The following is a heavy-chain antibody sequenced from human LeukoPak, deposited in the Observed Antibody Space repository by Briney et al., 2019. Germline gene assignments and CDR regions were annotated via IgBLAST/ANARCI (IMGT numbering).Heavy chain of an antibody. Sequence: GASVKVSCKASGYTFTSYGISWVRQAPGQGLEWMGWISAYNGNTNYAQKLQGRVTMTTDTSTSTAYMELRSLRSDDTAVYYCARDRPSSGWGNYYYGMDVWGQGTTVTVSS. J-gene: IGHJ6*02. D-gene: IGHD6-19*01. CDR1: GYTFTSYG. V-gene: IGHV1-18*01. CDR3: ARDRPSSGWGNYYYGMDV. CDR2: ISAYNGNT.